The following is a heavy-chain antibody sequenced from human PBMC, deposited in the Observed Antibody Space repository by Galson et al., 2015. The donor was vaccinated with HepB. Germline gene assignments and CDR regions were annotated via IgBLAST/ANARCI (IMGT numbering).Heavy chain of an antibody. Sequence: CAISGDSVSSNSAAWNWIRQSPSRGLEWLGRTYYRSKWYNDYAVSVKSRITINPDTSKNQFSLKLSSVTAADTAVYYCAREDYGDYDYGDSWGQGTLVTVSS. CDR2: TYYRSKWYN. V-gene: IGHV6-1*01. J-gene: IGHJ4*02. D-gene: IGHD4-17*01. CDR3: AREDYGDYDYGDS. CDR1: GDSVSSNSAA.